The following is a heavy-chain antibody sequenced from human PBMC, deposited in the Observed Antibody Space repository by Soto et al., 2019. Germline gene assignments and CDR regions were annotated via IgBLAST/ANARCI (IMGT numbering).Heavy chain of an antibody. D-gene: IGHD2-15*01. CDR3: ARDRCSGGSCYGTNDAFDI. CDR2: IIPIFGTA. CDR1: GGTFSSYA. Sequence: ASVKVSCKASGGTFSSYAISWVRQAPGQGLEWMGGIIPIFGTANYAQKFQGRVTITADESTSTAYMELSSLRSEDTAVYYCARDRCSGGSCYGTNDAFDIWGQGTMVT. J-gene: IGHJ3*02. V-gene: IGHV1-69*13.